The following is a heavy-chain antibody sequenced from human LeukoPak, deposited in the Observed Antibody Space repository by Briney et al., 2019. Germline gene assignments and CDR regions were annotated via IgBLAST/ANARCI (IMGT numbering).Heavy chain of an antibody. CDR3: ARDLSNKYSNQAGAFDI. CDR1: GFTFDDYA. CDR2: ITWNRDNI. J-gene: IGHJ3*02. Sequence: PGRSLRLSCTVSGFTFDDYAMHWVRHTPGKGLEWAAGITWNRDNIGYGDSVKGRFTISRDNVKNVLYLQMNSLRAEDTAVYYCARDLSNKYSNQAGAFDIWGQGTMVTVSS. V-gene: IGHV3-9*01. D-gene: IGHD6-6*01.